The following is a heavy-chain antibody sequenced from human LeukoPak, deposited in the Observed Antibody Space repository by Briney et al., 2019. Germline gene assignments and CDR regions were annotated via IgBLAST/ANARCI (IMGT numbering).Heavy chain of an antibody. J-gene: IGHJ4*02. D-gene: IGHD3-10*01. CDR3: ARPLIGSGSYNY. CDR2: INPNSGGT. V-gene: IGHV1-2*02. Sequence: GASVKVSCKASGYTFTGYYMHWVRQAPGQGLEWMGWINPNSGGTNYAQKFQGRVTMTRDTSISTAYMEPSRLRSDDTAVYYCARPLIGSGSYNYWGQGTLVTVSS. CDR1: GYTFTGYY.